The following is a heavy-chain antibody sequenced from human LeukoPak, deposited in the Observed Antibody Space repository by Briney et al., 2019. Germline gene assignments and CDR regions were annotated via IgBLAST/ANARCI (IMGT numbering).Heavy chain of an antibody. CDR3: KRGARYCTSTSCQVRYYMDV. Sequence: GGSLRLSCAASGSTFDDYGMSWVRQAPGKGLEWVSGINWNGGSTGYAAPVKGRFTISRDNANNTLYLQMNSLRAEDTAVYYCKRGARYCTSTSCQVRYYMDVWGKGTTVTFSS. J-gene: IGHJ6*03. CDR2: INWNGGST. D-gene: IGHD2-2*01. CDR1: GSTFDDYG. V-gene: IGHV3-20*04.